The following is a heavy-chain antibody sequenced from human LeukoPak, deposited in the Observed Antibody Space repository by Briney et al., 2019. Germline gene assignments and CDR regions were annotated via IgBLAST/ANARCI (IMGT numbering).Heavy chain of an antibody. J-gene: IGHJ4*02. CDR1: GYTFTNYA. D-gene: IGHD6-19*01. CDR2: INTNTGNP. V-gene: IGHV7-4-1*02. Sequence: ASVKVSCKASGYTFTNYAMHWVRQAPGQGLEWMGWINTNTGNPTHAQGFTGRFGFSLDTSVSTSYLQISSLKAEDTAVYYCARGSSGWYEDYWGQGTLVTGSS. CDR3: ARGSSGWYEDY.